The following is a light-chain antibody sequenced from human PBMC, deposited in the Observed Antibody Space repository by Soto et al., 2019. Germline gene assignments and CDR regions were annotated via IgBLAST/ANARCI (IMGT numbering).Light chain of an antibody. V-gene: IGLV2-14*01. CDR3: NSYTTTSSYV. CDR2: GVS. CDR1: NSDLGSYNY. Sequence: QSALTQPASVSGSPGQSITISCTGTNSDLGSYNYVSWYQQHPGKAPKLIIYGVSNRPSGVSCRFSGSKSGNTASLTISGLLAEDEAAYYCNSYTTTSSYVFGTGTKVTVL. J-gene: IGLJ1*01.